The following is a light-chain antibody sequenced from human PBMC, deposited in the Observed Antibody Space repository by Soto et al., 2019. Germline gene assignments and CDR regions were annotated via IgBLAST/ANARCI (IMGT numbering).Light chain of an antibody. CDR3: QRYHNSTPT. CDR1: QSVSSSY. V-gene: IGKV3-20*01. J-gene: IGKJ1*01. CDR2: GAS. Sequence: EIVLTQSPGTLSLSPGERPTLSCRASQSVSSSYLAWYQRKPGQDPRLLIYGASSRATGIKDRLSGGGSGTDFTLKIRRMENEELEVYDCQRYHNSTPTVGKGKKVDIK.